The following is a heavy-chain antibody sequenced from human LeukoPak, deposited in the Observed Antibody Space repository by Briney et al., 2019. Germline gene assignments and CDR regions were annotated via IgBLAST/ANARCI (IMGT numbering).Heavy chain of an antibody. V-gene: IGHV4-39*07. CDR3: ARADLIAVAGSWFDP. D-gene: IGHD6-19*01. Sequence: SETLSLTCTVSGGSISSSSYYWGWIRQPPGKGLEWIGSIYYSGSTYYNPSLKSRVTISVDTSKNQFSLKLSSVTAADTAVYYCARADLIAVAGSWFDPWGQGTLVTVSS. CDR1: GGSISSSSYY. CDR2: IYYSGST. J-gene: IGHJ5*02.